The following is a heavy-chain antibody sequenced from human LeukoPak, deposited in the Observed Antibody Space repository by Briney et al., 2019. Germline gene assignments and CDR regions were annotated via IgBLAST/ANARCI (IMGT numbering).Heavy chain of an antibody. CDR3: ARGDYDYVWGNYRSKTFDY. Sequence: RASVKVSCKASGYTFTSYDINWVRQATGQGLEWMGWMNPNSGNTGYAQKFQGRVTMTRNTSISTAYMELSSLRSEDTAVYYCARGDYDYVWGNYRSKTFDYWGQGTLVTVSS. D-gene: IGHD3-16*02. CDR1: GYTFTSYD. CDR2: MNPNSGNT. J-gene: IGHJ4*02. V-gene: IGHV1-8*01.